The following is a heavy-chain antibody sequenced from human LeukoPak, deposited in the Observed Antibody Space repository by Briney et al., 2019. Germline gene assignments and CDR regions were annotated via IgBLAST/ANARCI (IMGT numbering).Heavy chain of an antibody. V-gene: IGHV3-48*04. CDR2: ISSSGSTI. Sequence: PGGSLRLSCAASRFTFSSYSMNWVRQAPGKGLEWVSSISSSGSTIYYADSVKGRFTISRDNAKNSLYLQMNSLRAEDTAVYYCALGSYYATVDYWGQGTLVTVSS. J-gene: IGHJ4*02. CDR1: RFTFSSYS. D-gene: IGHD1-26*01. CDR3: ALGSYYATVDY.